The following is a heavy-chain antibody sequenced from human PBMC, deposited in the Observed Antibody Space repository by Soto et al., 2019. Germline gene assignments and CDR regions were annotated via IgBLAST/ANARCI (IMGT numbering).Heavy chain of an antibody. CDR2: ISYDGVDK. Sequence: QVQLVESGGGVVQPGRSLRLSCAASGFTFWTNAMHWVRQAPGRGLEWVAGISYDGVDKYYADSVKGRFTISRDNSKNTLFLLMDNLGPEDTAVYYCAGDFRRMVRGIDYWGQGTLVTVSS. J-gene: IGHJ4*02. D-gene: IGHD3-10*01. CDR3: AGDFRRMVRGIDY. V-gene: IGHV3-30-3*01. CDR1: GFTFWTNA.